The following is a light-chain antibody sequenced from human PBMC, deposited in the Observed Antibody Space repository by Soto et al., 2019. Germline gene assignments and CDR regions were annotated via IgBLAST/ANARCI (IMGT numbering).Light chain of an antibody. CDR1: QSISDL. J-gene: IGKJ3*01. Sequence: DIQMTQSPSTLSASVGDRVTITCRASQSISDLLAWYQQKPGKAPKLLIYKASSLESGVPSRFSGSGSGTEFTLTISSLQPDDFATYYCQQYKDYSGFTFGPGTKVDFK. CDR3: QQYKDYSGFT. CDR2: KAS. V-gene: IGKV1-5*03.